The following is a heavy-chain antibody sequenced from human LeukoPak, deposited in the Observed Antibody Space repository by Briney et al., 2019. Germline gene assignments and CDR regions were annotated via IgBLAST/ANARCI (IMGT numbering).Heavy chain of an antibody. CDR3: AKADEMNMDY. V-gene: IGHV3-33*06. CDR1: GFTFSRYG. D-gene: IGHD2/OR15-2a*01. CDR2: IWYDGSIT. Sequence: GGSLRLSCAASGFTFSRYGMQWVRQAPGKGREWVAVIWYDGSITYYADSLMRRFTISKDNSRNMLYLQMNSLRAEDTAVYYCAKADEMNMDYWGQGTLVTVSS. J-gene: IGHJ4*02.